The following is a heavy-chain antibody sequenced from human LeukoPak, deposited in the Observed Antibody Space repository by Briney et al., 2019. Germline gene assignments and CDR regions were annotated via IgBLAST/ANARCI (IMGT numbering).Heavy chain of an antibody. CDR2: INPNSGGT. CDR1: GYTFTGYY. D-gene: IGHD1-26*01. CDR3: AREHSGSYYETVVDAFDI. V-gene: IGHV1-2*02. Sequence: GASVKVSCKASGYTFTGYYMHWVRQAPGQGLEWMGWINPNSGGTNYAQKFQGRVTMTRDTSISTAYMELSRLRSDDTAVYYCAREHSGSYYETVVDAFDIWGQGTMVTVSS. J-gene: IGHJ3*02.